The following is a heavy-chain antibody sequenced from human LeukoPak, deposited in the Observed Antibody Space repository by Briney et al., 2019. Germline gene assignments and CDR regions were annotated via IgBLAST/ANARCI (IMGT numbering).Heavy chain of an antibody. CDR3: ARVLRYCSGGNCYSGGLGYMDV. CDR1: GFSFSSYY. V-gene: IGHV3-48*04. CDR2: ISRSGSTK. Sequence: PGGSLRLSCAASGFSFSSYYMNWVRQAPGKGLEWVSSISRSGSTKYYADSVKGRFTISRDNAKNSLFLQMNSLRAEDTAVYYCARVLRYCSGGNCYSGGLGYMDVWGKGTTVTISS. J-gene: IGHJ6*03. D-gene: IGHD2-15*01.